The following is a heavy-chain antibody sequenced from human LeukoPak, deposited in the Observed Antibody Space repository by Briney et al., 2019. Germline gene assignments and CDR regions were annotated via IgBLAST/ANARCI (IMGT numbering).Heavy chain of an antibody. D-gene: IGHD2-21*02. V-gene: IGHV4-59*10. CDR3: ARYVPHDYYFDF. Sequence: SQTLSLTCAVSGGSISSYYWSWIRQPAXXXXEWIGRIYTSGSTNYNPSLKSRVTMSVDTSKNQLFLKLSSVTAADTAVYYCARYVPHDYYFDFWGQGTLVTVSS. CDR1: GGSISSYY. CDR2: IYTSGST. J-gene: IGHJ4*02.